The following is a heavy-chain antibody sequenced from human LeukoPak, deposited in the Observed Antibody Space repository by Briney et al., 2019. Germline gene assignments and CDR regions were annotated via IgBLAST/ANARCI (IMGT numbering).Heavy chain of an antibody. J-gene: IGHJ4*02. CDR2: IKEDGSQK. V-gene: IGHV3-7*01. Sequence: GWSLRLSCAVSGFTFSNYWMNWVRQAPGKGLEWVANIKEDGSQKYYVESVKGRFTVSRDNAKNSVYLQMSSLRDEDTAVYYCARGLNTSPGVDYWGQGTLVTVS. CDR3: ARGLNTSPGVDY. D-gene: IGHD3-16*01. CDR1: GFTFSNYW.